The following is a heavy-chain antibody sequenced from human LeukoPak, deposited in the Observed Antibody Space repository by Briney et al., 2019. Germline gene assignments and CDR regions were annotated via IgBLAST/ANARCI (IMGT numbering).Heavy chain of an antibody. V-gene: IGHV4-61*02. CDR3: ARDRQTGPHYYYYYMDV. Sequence: SQTLSLTCTVSGGSISSGSYYWSWIRQPAGKGLEWIGRIYTSGSTNYNPSLKSRVTMSVDTSKNQFSLKLSSVTAADTAVYYCARDRQTGPHYYYYYMDVWGKGTTVTVSS. D-gene: IGHD1-1*01. CDR1: GGSISSGSYY. CDR2: IYTSGST. J-gene: IGHJ6*03.